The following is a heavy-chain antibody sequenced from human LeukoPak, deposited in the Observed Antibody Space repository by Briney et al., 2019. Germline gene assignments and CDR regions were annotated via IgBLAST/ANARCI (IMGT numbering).Heavy chain of an antibody. D-gene: IGHD1-26*01. J-gene: IGHJ5*02. CDR1: GGSFSGYY. CDR2: INHSGST. Sequence: PSETLSLTCAVYGGSFSGYYWSWIRQPPGKGLEWIGEINHSGSTNYNPSLKSRVTISVDTSKNQFSLKLSSVTAADTAVYYCARGPARGSYYWSLGLAWGQGTLVTVSS. CDR3: ARGPARGSYYWSLGLA. V-gene: IGHV4-34*01.